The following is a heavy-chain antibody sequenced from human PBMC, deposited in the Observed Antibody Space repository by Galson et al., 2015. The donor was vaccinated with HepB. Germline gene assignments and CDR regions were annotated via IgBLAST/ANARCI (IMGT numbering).Heavy chain of an antibody. V-gene: IGHV1-46*01. CDR2: INPSGSNT. J-gene: IGHJ4*02. Sequence: SVKVSCKASGKTFISYSLHWVRQAPGQGLEWVGIINPSGSNTTYAQKFQGRVTMTRDTSASTVYMELSSLRSGDTAVYYCAREIIQLGQKRGWYFDYWGQGTLVIVSS. D-gene: IGHD1-1*01. CDR3: AREIIQLGQKRGWYFDY. CDR1: GKTFISYS.